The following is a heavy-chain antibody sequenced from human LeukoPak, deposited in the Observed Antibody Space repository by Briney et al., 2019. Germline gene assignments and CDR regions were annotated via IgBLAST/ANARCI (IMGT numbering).Heavy chain of an antibody. J-gene: IGHJ4*02. V-gene: IGHV1-69*06. Sequence: SVKVSCKASGGTSSSYAISWVRQAPGQGLEWMGGIIPIFGTANYAQKFQGRVTITADKSTSTAYMELSSLRSEDTAVYYCARDLYYGSGSYHNFDYWGQGTLVTVSS. CDR1: GGTSSSYA. CDR3: ARDLYYGSGSYHNFDY. D-gene: IGHD3-10*01. CDR2: IIPIFGTA.